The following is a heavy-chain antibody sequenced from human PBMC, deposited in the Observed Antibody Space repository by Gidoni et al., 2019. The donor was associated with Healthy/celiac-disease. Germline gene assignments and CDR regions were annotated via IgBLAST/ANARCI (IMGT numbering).Heavy chain of an antibody. CDR2: SSGSGGST. V-gene: IGHV3-23*01. CDR3: AKSNGDYVSCSY. D-gene: IGHD4-17*01. Sequence: EVQLLESGGGLVQPGGSLLLSCAASGFTFSSYAMSWVRQAPGKGLEWVSASSGSGGSTYYADSVKGRFTISRDNSKNTLYLQMNSLRAEDTAVYYCAKSNGDYVSCSYWGQGTLVTVSS. J-gene: IGHJ4*02. CDR1: GFTFSSYA.